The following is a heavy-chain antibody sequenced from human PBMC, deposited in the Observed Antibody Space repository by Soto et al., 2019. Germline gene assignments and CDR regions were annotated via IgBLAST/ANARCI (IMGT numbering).Heavy chain of an antibody. V-gene: IGHV3-53*04. Sequence: PGGPLRLSCAASGFPVSSNYMSWFRQAPGKGLEWVSVIYSGGSTYYADSVKGRFTISRHNSKNTLYLQMNSLRAEDTAVYYCARELLHDAFDIWGQGTMVTVSS. CDR3: ARELLHDAFDI. D-gene: IGHD1-26*01. CDR2: IYSGGST. J-gene: IGHJ3*02. CDR1: GFPVSSNY.